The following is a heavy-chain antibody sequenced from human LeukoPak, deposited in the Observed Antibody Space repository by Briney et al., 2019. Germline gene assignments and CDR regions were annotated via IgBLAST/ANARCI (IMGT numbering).Heavy chain of an antibody. CDR3: ARGDSIAAAVFDP. J-gene: IGHJ5*02. CDR1: GGTFSSYA. CDR2: IIPIFGTA. Sequence: SVKVSCKASGGTFSSYAISWVRQAPGQGLEWMGGIIPIFGTANYAQKFQGRVTITADESTSTAYMELSSLRSDDTAVYYRARGDSIAAAVFDPWGQGTLVTVSS. D-gene: IGHD6-13*01. V-gene: IGHV1-69*13.